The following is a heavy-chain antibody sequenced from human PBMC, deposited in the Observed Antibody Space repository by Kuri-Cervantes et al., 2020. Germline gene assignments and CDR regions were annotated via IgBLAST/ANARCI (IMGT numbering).Heavy chain of an antibody. V-gene: IGHV1-18*01. J-gene: IGHJ6*03. D-gene: IGHD3-22*01. CDR3: ARRWDYYNSSGYYKGGHYYYYYMDV. Sequence: ASVKVSCKASGYTSMTYGISWVRQAPGQGLEWMGWISAYNGNTKYAQKFQGRVIMTTDTSTSTAYMELRSLRSDDTAVYYCARRWDYYNSSGYYKGGHYYYYYMDVWCKGTTVTVSS. CDR1: GYTSMTYG. CDR2: ISAYNGNT.